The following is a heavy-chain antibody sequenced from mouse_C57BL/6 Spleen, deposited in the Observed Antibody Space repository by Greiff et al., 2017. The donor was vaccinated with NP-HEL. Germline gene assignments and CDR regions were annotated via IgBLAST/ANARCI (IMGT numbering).Heavy chain of an antibody. CDR1: GYTFTSYW. Sequence: QVQLQQPGAELVKPGASVKLSCKASGYTFTSYWMQWVKQRPGQGLEWIGEIDPSDSYTNYNQKFKGKATLTVDKSSSTAYMQLSSLTSEDSAVYYCARSPRYYGNPYYYAMDYWGQGTSVTVSS. D-gene: IGHD2-1*01. CDR2: IDPSDSYT. J-gene: IGHJ4*01. CDR3: ARSPRYYGNPYYYAMDY. V-gene: IGHV1-50*01.